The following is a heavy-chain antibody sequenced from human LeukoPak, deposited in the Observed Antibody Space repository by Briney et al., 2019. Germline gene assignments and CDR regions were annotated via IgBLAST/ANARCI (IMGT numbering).Heavy chain of an antibody. CDR1: GLHFSGTA. J-gene: IGHJ4*02. Sequence: GGSLRLSCAASGLHFSGTAMSWVRQAPGKGLEWVSAISHDGMNAYYADSVKGRFTISRDNAKNSLYLQMNSLRAEDTAVYYCARERTSYYFDYWGQGTLVTVSS. V-gene: IGHV3-23*01. D-gene: IGHD2-15*01. CDR3: ARERTSYYFDY. CDR2: ISHDGMNA.